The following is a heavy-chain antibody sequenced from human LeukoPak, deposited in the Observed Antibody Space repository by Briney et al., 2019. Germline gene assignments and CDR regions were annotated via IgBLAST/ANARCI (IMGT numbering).Heavy chain of an antibody. CDR1: GYTFTSYY. CDR3: ARGPAYNWNPGDWFDP. Sequence: ASVKVSCKASGYTFTSYYMHWVRQAPGQGLEWMGIINPSGGSTSYAQKFQGRVTITTDESTSTAYMELSSLRSEDTAVYYCARGPAYNWNPGDWFDPWGQGTLVTVSS. J-gene: IGHJ5*02. V-gene: IGHV1-46*01. CDR2: INPSGGST. D-gene: IGHD1-20*01.